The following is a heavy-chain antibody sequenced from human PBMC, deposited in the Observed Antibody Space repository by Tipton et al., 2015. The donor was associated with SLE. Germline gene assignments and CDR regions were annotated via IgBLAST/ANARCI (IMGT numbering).Heavy chain of an antibody. Sequence: SLRLSCTASGFTFGDYAMSWVRQAPGKGLEWVGFIRSKAYGGTTECAASVKGRFTISRDDSKSIAYLQMNSLKTEDTAVYYCTRVATIPVGAFDIWGQGTMVTVSS. J-gene: IGHJ3*02. CDR2: IRSKAYGGTT. D-gene: IGHD5-12*01. CDR3: TRVATIPVGAFDI. V-gene: IGHV3-49*04. CDR1: GFTFGDYA.